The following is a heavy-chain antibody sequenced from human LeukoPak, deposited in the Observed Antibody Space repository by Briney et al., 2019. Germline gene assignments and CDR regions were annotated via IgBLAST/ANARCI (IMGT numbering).Heavy chain of an antibody. J-gene: IGHJ3*02. D-gene: IGHD4-11*01. CDR2: IFYSGNT. V-gene: IGHV4-31*03. Sequence: SETLSLTCTVSGGSISSGAYYWSWIRQHPGKGPEWIGNIFYSGNTYYNPSLKSRVTISVDTSKNQFSLKLSSVTAADTAVYYCARGVYSNYGGAFDIWGQGTMVTVSS. CDR1: GGSISSGAYY. CDR3: ARGVYSNYGGAFDI.